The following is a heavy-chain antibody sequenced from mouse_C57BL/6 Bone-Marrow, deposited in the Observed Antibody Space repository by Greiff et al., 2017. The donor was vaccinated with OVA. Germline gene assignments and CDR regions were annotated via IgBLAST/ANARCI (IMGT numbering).Heavy chain of an antibody. Sequence: EVKLMESEGGLVQPGSSMKLSCTASGFTFSDYYMAWVRQVPEKGLEWVANINYDGSSTYYLDSLKSRFIISRDNAKNILYLQMSSLKSEDTATYYCARDRSNWKYFDVWGTGTTVTVSS. CDR1: GFTFSDYY. CDR3: ARDRSNWKYFDV. J-gene: IGHJ1*03. D-gene: IGHD2-5*01. V-gene: IGHV5-16*01. CDR2: INYDGSST.